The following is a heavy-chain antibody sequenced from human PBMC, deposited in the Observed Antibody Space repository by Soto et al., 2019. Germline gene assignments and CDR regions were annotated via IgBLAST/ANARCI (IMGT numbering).Heavy chain of an antibody. CDR3: AREGGHNYGLGRGHPFDP. J-gene: IGHJ5*02. CDR1: GATFNRNT. D-gene: IGHD4-17*01. CDR2: IIPMFRSA. Sequence: QVQLVQSGAEVKKSGSSVKVSCKASGATFNRNTISWVRQAPGQGLEWMGGIIPMFRSANYAQKFQGRVTITADESTNTDYMEMSSLRSDDTAVYYCAREGGHNYGLGRGHPFDPWGQGTLVTVTS. V-gene: IGHV1-69*01.